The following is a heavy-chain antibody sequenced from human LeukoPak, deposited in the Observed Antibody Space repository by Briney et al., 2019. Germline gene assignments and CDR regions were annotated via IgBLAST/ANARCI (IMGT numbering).Heavy chain of an antibody. Sequence: GESLRLSCAASGFTVSSNYMSWVRQAPGKGLEWVSVIYSGGSTYYADSVKGRFTISRDNSKNTLYLQMNSLRAEDTAVYYCARGPSPAEPPYWGQGTLVTVSS. V-gene: IGHV3-66*02. J-gene: IGHJ4*02. CDR2: IYSGGST. D-gene: IGHD2-2*01. CDR3: ARGPSPAEPPY. CDR1: GFTVSSNY.